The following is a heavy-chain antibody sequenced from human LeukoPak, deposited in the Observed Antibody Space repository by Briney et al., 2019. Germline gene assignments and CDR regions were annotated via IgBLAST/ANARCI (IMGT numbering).Heavy chain of an antibody. CDR3: AKYYGSGTYATAH. V-gene: IGHV3-53*01. CDR2: IYSGDST. D-gene: IGHD3-10*01. J-gene: IGHJ4*02. CDR1: GFTVISHY. Sequence: GGSLRLSCAASGFTVISHYMRWLRQAPGKGLEWVSVIYSGDSTYYADSVKGRFTISRDNAKNTLYLQMNSLRAEDTALYYCAKYYGSGTYATAHCGQGTLVTVSS.